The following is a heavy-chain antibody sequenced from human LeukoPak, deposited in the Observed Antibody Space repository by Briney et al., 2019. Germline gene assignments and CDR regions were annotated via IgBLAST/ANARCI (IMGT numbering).Heavy chain of an antibody. CDR1: GFTFSNAW. V-gene: IGHV3-15*01. CDR3: TKIPDYGDYFDY. D-gene: IGHD4-17*01. CDR2: IKSKTDGGTT. J-gene: IGHJ4*02. Sequence: GGSLRLSCAASGFTFSNAWMSWVRQAPGKGLGWVGRIKSKTDGGTTDYAAPVKGRFTISRDDSKNTLYLQMNSLETEDTAVYYCTKIPDYGDYFDYWGQGTLVTVSS.